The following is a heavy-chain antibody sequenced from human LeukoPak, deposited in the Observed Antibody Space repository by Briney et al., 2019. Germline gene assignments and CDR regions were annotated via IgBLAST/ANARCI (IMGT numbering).Heavy chain of an antibody. D-gene: IGHD3-22*01. CDR2: IRYDGSNK. CDR3: AKEGETYYYDSSGYYPH. J-gene: IGHJ4*02. Sequence: GGSLRLSCAASGFTFSSYSMNWVRQAPGKGLEWVAFIRYDGSNKYYADSVKGRFTISRDNSKNTLYLQMNSLRAEDTAVYYCAKEGETYYYDSSGYYPHWGQGTLVTVSS. CDR1: GFTFSSYS. V-gene: IGHV3-30*02.